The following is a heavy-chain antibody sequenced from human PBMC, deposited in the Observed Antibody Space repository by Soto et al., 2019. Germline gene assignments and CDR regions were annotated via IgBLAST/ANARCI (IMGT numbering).Heavy chain of an antibody. CDR3: AKEGGYDYVWGSYRYLDY. J-gene: IGHJ4*02. Sequence: HPGGSLRLSCAASGFTFSSYGMHWVRQAPGKGLEWGAVISYDGSNKYYADSVKGRFTISRDNSKNTLYLQMNSLRAEDTAVYYCAKEGGYDYVWGSYRYLDYWGQGTLVTVSS. V-gene: IGHV3-30*18. CDR2: ISYDGSNK. D-gene: IGHD3-16*02. CDR1: GFTFSSYG.